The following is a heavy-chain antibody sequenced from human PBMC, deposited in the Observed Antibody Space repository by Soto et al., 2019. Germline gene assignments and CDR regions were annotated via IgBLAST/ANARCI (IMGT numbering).Heavy chain of an antibody. V-gene: IGHV4-39*01. Sequence: QLQLQESGPGLVKPSETLSLTCTVSGGSISSSSYYWGWIRQPPGKGLEWIGSIYYSGSTYYNPSLKSRVTISVDTSKIQFSLKLSSVTAADTAVYYCARHFEPDCSGGSCYSWFDPWGQGTLVTVSS. CDR3: ARHFEPDCSGGSCYSWFDP. CDR1: GGSISSSSYY. CDR2: IYYSGST. D-gene: IGHD2-15*01. J-gene: IGHJ5*02.